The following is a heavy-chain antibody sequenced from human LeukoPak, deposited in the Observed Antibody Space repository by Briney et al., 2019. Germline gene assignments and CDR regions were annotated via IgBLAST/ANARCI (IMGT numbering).Heavy chain of an antibody. Sequence: GGSLRLSCAASGFTFTSVWMHWLRQAPGRGLVWISRISTDGAITGYADSVKGRFTVSRDNAKNTLYLQMNSLRAEDTAVYYCTRDRTTVTLFDYSGQRALVTISS. J-gene: IGHJ4*02. V-gene: IGHV3-74*01. CDR2: ISTDGAIT. CDR1: GFTFTSVW. D-gene: IGHD4-17*01. CDR3: TRDRTTVTLFDY.